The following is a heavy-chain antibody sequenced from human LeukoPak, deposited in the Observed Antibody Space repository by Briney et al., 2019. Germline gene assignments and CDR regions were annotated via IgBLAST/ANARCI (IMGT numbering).Heavy chain of an antibody. D-gene: IGHD3-22*01. CDR2: INHSGTT. CDR1: GRYFSGCY. J-gene: IGHJ4*02. V-gene: IGHV4-34*01. CDR3: ARGPLLQVDY. Sequence: TSKTLSLTWGVNGRYFSGCYRSGIRQPPGKGLEWIGEINHSGTTNYNPSLKSRVTISVDTSKNQFSLKLSSVTAADTAVYYCARGPLLQVDYWGQGTLVTVSS.